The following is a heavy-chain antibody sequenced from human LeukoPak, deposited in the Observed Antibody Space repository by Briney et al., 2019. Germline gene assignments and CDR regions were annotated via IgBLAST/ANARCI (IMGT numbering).Heavy chain of an antibody. CDR3: AKDRVVVVVAATLFDY. D-gene: IGHD2-15*01. J-gene: IGHJ4*02. CDR2: IKQDGSEK. CDR1: GFTFSSYW. V-gene: IGHV3-7*01. Sequence: PGGSLRLSCAASGFTFSSYWMSWVRQAPGKGLEWVANIKQDGSEKYYVDSVKGRFTISRDNAKNSLYLQMNSLRAEDTAVYYCAKDRVVVVVAATLFDYWGQGTLVTVSS.